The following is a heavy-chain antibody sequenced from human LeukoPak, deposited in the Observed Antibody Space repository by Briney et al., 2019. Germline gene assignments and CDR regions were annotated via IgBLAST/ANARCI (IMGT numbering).Heavy chain of an antibody. J-gene: IGHJ4*02. Sequence: GGSLRLSCAASGFTFSSYGMHWVRQAPGKGLEWVAFIRYDGSNKYYADSVKGRFTISRDNSKNTLYLQMNSLRAEDTAVYYYAKGDLGDYYDSSGYYYYWGQGTLVTVSS. CDR3: AKGDLGDYYDSSGYYYY. CDR1: GFTFSSYG. V-gene: IGHV3-30*02. CDR2: IRYDGSNK. D-gene: IGHD3-22*01.